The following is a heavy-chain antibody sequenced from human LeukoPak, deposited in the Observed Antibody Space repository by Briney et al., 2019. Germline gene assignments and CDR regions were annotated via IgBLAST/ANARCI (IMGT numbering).Heavy chain of an antibody. D-gene: IGHD3-22*01. CDR2: INWNGGST. Sequence: PGGSLRLSCAASGFTFDDYGMSWVRQAPGKGLEWVSGINWNGGSTGYADSVKGRFTISRDNAKNSLYLQMNSLRAEDTALYYCARDGQTYYYDSSGYQPNDYWGRGTLVTVSS. CDR1: GFTFDDYG. J-gene: IGHJ4*02. V-gene: IGHV3-20*04. CDR3: ARDGQTYYYDSSGYQPNDY.